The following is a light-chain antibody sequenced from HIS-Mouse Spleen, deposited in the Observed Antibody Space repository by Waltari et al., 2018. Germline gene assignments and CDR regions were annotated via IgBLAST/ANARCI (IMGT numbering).Light chain of an antibody. CDR1: ALPKQY. CDR2: EDS. Sequence: SYELTQPPSVSLSPGQTARINCSGDALPKQYAYWYQQKSGPAPVLVIYEDSKRPSGIPERFSGSSSGTMATLTISGAQVEDEADYYCYSTDSSGNHRVFGGGTKLTVL. J-gene: IGLJ2*01. CDR3: YSTDSSGNHRV. V-gene: IGLV3-10*01.